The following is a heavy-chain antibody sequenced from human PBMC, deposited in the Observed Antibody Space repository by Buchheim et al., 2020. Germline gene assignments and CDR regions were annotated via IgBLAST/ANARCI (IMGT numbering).Heavy chain of an antibody. CDR2: IGGSGGQK. CDR3: AKGRGFDR. Sequence: EVQLLASGGGLVQPGGSLRLSCAASGFTSGSYAMAWVRQAPGQGLEWVARIGGSGGQKYYRASVKGRFTISRDSTKTTMYLQMNSLRVEDTALYFCAKGRGFDRWGQGT. CDR1: GFTSGSYA. J-gene: IGHJ4*02. V-gene: IGHV3-23*01.